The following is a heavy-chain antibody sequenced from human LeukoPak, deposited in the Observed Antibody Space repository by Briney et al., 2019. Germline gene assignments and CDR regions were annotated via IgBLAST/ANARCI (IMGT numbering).Heavy chain of an antibody. V-gene: IGHV3-33*01. CDR1: GFTFRSFA. Sequence: GGSLRLSCAASGFTFRSFAMHWVRQAPGKGLEWVAAIWYDGSNKYYAESVKGRFTISRDNSKNTLFLQMNSLRAEDTAVYYCARASGDYGEYFDYWGQGTLVTVSS. CDR2: IWYDGSNK. D-gene: IGHD4-17*01. J-gene: IGHJ4*02. CDR3: ARASGDYGEYFDY.